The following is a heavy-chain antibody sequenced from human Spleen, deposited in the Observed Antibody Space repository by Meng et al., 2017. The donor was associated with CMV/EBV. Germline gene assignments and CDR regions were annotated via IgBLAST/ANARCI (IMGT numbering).Heavy chain of an antibody. V-gene: IGHV1-8*03. CDR2: MNPNSGNT. J-gene: IGHJ3*02. CDR1: GYTFTSYD. Sequence: ASVKVSCKASGYTFTSYDINWVRQATGQGLEWMGWMNPNSGNTGYAQKFQGRVTITADKSTSTAYMELSSLRSEDTAVYYCARDVTGADAFDIWGQGTMVTVSS. D-gene: IGHD7-27*01. CDR3: ARDVTGADAFDI.